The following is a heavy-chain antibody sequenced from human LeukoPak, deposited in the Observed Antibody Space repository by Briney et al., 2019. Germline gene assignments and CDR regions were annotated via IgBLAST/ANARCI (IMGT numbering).Heavy chain of an antibody. CDR3: ARVELATIFVY. Sequence: GGSLRLSCAASGFTFSSYSMNWVRQAPGKGLEWVSGISWNSGSIGYADSVKGRFTISRDNAKNSLYLHMNSLRAEDTAVYYCARVELATIFVYWGQGTLVTVSS. CDR2: ISWNSGSI. J-gene: IGHJ4*02. V-gene: IGHV3-48*04. CDR1: GFTFSSYS. D-gene: IGHD5-24*01.